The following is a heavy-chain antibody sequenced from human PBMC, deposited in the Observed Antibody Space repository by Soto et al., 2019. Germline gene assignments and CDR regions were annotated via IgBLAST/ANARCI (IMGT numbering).Heavy chain of an antibody. Sequence: GESLKISCAASGFTFSNAWMSWVRQAPGKGLEWVGRIKSKSDGGTTDTAAPVKGRFTISRDDSKNTLDLQMSSLKTEDTAVYYCTLGSVSRGHLAYWGQGTLVTVSS. CDR2: IKSKSDGGTT. CDR1: GFTFSNAW. CDR3: TLGSVSRGHLAY. V-gene: IGHV3-15*01. J-gene: IGHJ4*02. D-gene: IGHD3-10*01.